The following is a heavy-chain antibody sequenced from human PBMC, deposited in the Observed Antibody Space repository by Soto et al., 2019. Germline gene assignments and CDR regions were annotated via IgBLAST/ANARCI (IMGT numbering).Heavy chain of an antibody. Sequence: QVQLQESGPGLVKPSQTLSLTCTVSGGSISSGDYYWSWIRQPPGKGLEWIGYIYYSGSTYYNPSLKSRVTISVDTSNNQFSLKLSSVTAADTAVYYCARSQPPDRHAFDIWGQGTMVTVSS. J-gene: IGHJ3*02. V-gene: IGHV4-30-4*01. D-gene: IGHD3-22*01. CDR3: ARSQPPDRHAFDI. CDR1: GGSISSGDYY. CDR2: IYYSGST.